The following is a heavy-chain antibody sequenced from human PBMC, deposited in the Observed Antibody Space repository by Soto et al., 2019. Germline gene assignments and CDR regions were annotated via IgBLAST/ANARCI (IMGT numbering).Heavy chain of an antibody. D-gene: IGHD4-17*01. CDR1: GLSSSSSS. CDR3: AKEGAEGFRDYFLSYMDV. Sequence: EVQLLESGGGLVQPGGSLRLSCAVSGLSSSSSSMSWVRQAPGKGLEWVSTISPSGHYTHYADSVKGRFTISRDTSNNSLCLQMNSLSAEDPAIYYWAKEGAEGFRDYFLSYMDVWCKGTTVTVSS. J-gene: IGHJ6*03. CDR2: ISPSGHYT. V-gene: IGHV3-23*01.